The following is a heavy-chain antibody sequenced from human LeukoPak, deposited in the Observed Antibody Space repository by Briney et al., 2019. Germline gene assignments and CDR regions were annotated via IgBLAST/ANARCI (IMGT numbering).Heavy chain of an antibody. V-gene: IGHV1-46*01. J-gene: IGHJ6*03. Sequence: PSVKVSCKASGYTFTSHFMHWVRQAPGQGLEWMGIINPESGNTAYAQKFQGRITMTGDTSTSTVYMELSSLRSEDTAMYYCAKDGNWNNVPGDYYYMDVWGKGTTVAVSS. CDR3: AKDGNWNNVPGDYYYMDV. CDR1: GYTFTSHF. D-gene: IGHD1/OR15-1a*01. CDR2: INPESGNT.